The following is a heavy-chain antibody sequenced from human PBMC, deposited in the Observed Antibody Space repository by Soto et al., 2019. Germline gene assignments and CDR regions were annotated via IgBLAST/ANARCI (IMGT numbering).Heavy chain of an antibody. CDR1: GGSFNGYY. CDR2: INHSGST. Sequence: PSETLSLTCAVYGGSFNGYYWSWIRQPPGKGLEWIGEINHSGSTNYNPSLKSRVTISLDTSKNQFSLKLSSVTAADTAVYYCARGRQYFNDSSGYYLDYWGQGTLVTVSS. D-gene: IGHD3-22*01. V-gene: IGHV4-34*01. CDR3: ARGRQYFNDSSGYYLDY. J-gene: IGHJ4*02.